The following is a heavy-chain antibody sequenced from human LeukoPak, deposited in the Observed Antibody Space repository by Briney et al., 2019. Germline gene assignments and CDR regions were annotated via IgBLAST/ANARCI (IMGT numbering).Heavy chain of an antibody. CDR1: GGTISSGGYH. J-gene: IGHJ4*02. Sequence: SETLSLTCSVSGGTISSGGYHWAWIRQHPGKGLEWIGYIYFSGGASYNASLRSRIILSVDTSNNQFSLQMNSVTAADTAVYYCARYNYNSAAFSYFDSWGQGTLVTVSS. D-gene: IGHD3-10*01. CDR2: IYFSGGA. CDR3: ARYNYNSAAFSYFDS. V-gene: IGHV4-31*03.